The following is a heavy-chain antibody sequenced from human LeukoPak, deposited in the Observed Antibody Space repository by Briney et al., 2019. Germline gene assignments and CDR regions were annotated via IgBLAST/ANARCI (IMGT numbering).Heavy chain of an antibody. Sequence: GRSLTLSCAASEFTFTTYGMHWVRQAPGKGLEWVAFIYYDGSNIYYADYVKGRFTISRDNTKNSLFLQLHSLRAEDTSVYYCAFRGNNYLLSWGQGTLVTVSS. D-gene: IGHD1/OR15-1a*01. V-gene: IGHV3-33*03. CDR1: EFTFTTYG. CDR2: IYYDGSNI. CDR3: AFRGNNYLLS. J-gene: IGHJ5*02.